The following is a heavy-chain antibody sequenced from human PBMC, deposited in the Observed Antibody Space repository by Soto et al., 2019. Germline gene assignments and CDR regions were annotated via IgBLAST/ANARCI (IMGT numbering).Heavy chain of an antibody. D-gene: IGHD3-22*01. CDR3: AIGSGGYYGLRWFDP. CDR2: ISGGGVTT. J-gene: IGHJ5*02. CDR1: GFTFSTHA. Sequence: EVQLLESGGDLVQPGGSLRLSCTASGFTFSTHAMTWVRQAPGRGLERVSAISGGGVTTYSADSVKGRFTISRDNFKNTLYLQMNSMRVEDTAVYYCAIGSGGYYGLRWFDPWGQGTLVSVSS. V-gene: IGHV3-23*01.